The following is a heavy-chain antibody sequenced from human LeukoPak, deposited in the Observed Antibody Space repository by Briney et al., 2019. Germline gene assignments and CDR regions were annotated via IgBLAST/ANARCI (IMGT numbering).Heavy chain of an antibody. Sequence: PSQTLSLTCTVSGGSISSGDYYWSWIRQPPGKGLEWIGYIYYSGSTYYNPSFKSRVTISVDTSKNQFSLKLSSVTAADTAVYYCARVADYYGSGSYYNLPIYFDYWGQGTLVTVSS. CDR3: ARVADYYGSGSYYNLPIYFDY. V-gene: IGHV4-30-4*01. J-gene: IGHJ4*02. D-gene: IGHD3-10*01. CDR1: GGSISSGDYY. CDR2: IYYSGST.